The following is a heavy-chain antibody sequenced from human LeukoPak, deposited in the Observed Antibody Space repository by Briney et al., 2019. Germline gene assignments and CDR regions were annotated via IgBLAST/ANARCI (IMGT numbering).Heavy chain of an antibody. Sequence: PSQTLSLTCTVSGGSISSGGYYWSWIRQHPGKGLEWIGYIYYSGSTYYNPSLKSRVTISVDTSKNQFSLELSSVTAADTAVYYCARGARSSGWSLDYWGQGTLVTVSS. CDR2: IYYSGST. CDR1: GGSISSGGYY. CDR3: ARGARSSGWSLDY. D-gene: IGHD6-19*01. J-gene: IGHJ4*02. V-gene: IGHV4-31*03.